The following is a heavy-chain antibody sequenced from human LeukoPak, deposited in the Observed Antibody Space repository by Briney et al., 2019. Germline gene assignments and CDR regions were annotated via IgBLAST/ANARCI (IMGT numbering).Heavy chain of an antibody. Sequence: GGSLRLSCAASGFIFSEYTMHWVRQAPSKGLEWVAVISHDGREIYYADSVKGRFTISRDDSMSTMYLQMNSLRAEDTALYYCARGRSDSGAYCYFGSWGQGTPVTVSS. J-gene: IGHJ4*02. V-gene: IGHV3-30*03. CDR3: ARGRSDSGAYCYFGS. D-gene: IGHD3-22*01. CDR2: ISHDGREI. CDR1: GFIFSEYT.